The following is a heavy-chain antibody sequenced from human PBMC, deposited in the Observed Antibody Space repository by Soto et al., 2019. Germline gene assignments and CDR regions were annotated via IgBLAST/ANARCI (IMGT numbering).Heavy chain of an antibody. D-gene: IGHD3-10*01. CDR2: INAGNGNT. CDR1: GYTFTSYA. Sequence: ASVKVSCKASGYTFTSYAMHWVRQAPGQRLEWMGWINAGNGNTKYSQKFQGRVTITRDTSASTAYMELSSLRSEDTAVYYCARVKHRDYYGSGSYLKAEYFQHWGQGTLVTVSS. J-gene: IGHJ1*01. CDR3: ARVKHRDYYGSGSYLKAEYFQH. V-gene: IGHV1-3*01.